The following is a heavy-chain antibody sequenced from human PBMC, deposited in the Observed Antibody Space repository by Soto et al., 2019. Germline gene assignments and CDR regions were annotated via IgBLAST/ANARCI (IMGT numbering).Heavy chain of an antibody. V-gene: IGHV5-51*01. CDR2: IFPGDSDI. CDR3: ARHGFGELYYYYGMDV. Sequence: GESLKISCKPSGYSFNSYWLGMVRQMPKKDLEWMGVIFPGDSDIRYSPSFQGQVTISADKSISTAYLQWSSLKASDTAMYYCARHGFGELYYYYGMDVWGQGTTVTVSS. D-gene: IGHD3-10*01. J-gene: IGHJ6*01. CDR1: GYSFNSYW.